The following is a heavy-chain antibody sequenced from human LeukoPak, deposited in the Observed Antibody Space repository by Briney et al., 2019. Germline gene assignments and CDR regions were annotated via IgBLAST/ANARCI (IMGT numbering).Heavy chain of an antibody. CDR2: ISYDGSNK. V-gene: IGHV3-30*04. D-gene: IGHD3-22*01. CDR1: GFTFSSYA. Sequence: GRSLRLSCAASGFTFSSYAMHWVRQAPGKGLEWVAVISYDGSNKYYADSVKGRFTISRDNSKNTLYLQMNSLRAEDTAVYYSAREGKNTYYYYSSGSGFDYWGQGTLVTVSS. J-gene: IGHJ4*02. CDR3: AREGKNTYYYYSSGSGFDY.